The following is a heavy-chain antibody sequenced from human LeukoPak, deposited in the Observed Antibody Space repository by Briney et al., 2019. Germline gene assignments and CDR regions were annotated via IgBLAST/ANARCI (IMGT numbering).Heavy chain of an antibody. D-gene: IGHD1-26*01. CDR1: GSSISSGND. CDR2: TDHSGST. Sequence: TTSQTLSPTCSLSGSSISSGNDWGCIRQPPGRTLYCIGSTDHSGSTHLHPSVHCTVTISVDTSKNQFFLNLSSVTATDTAVYYCARGEVGSIGRLGYWGQGILVTVSS. CDR3: ARGEVGSIGRLGY. J-gene: IGHJ4*02. V-gene: IGHV4-38-2*02.